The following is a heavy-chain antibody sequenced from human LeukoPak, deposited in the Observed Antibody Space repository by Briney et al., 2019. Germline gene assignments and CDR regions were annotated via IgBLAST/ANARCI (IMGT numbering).Heavy chain of an antibody. V-gene: IGHV1-2*02. CDR1: GYIFTGYY. CDR2: INPNSGGT. J-gene: IGHJ3*02. D-gene: IGHD1-26*01. Sequence: ASVKVSCKASGYIFTGYYMHWVRQAPGQGLEWMGWINPNSGGTNYAQKFQGRVTMTRDTSITTAYMELSRLRSDDTAVYYCARDRTQGGAFDIWGQGTMVTVSS. CDR3: ARDRTQGGAFDI.